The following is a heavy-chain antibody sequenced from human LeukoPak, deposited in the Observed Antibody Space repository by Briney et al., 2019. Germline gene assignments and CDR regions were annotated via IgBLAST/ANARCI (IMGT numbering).Heavy chain of an antibody. Sequence: GGSLRLSCAASGFSFSRYCMSWVRQAPGRGLEWVANIKQDGSEIYYVDSVKGRFTISRDNAKNSLYLQVSSLRPEDTAVYDCSRDDYRGVSYDYWGQGTLVTVSS. D-gene: IGHD1-26*01. CDR2: IKQDGSEI. V-gene: IGHV3-7*04. J-gene: IGHJ4*02. CDR1: GFSFSRYC. CDR3: SRDDYRGVSYDY.